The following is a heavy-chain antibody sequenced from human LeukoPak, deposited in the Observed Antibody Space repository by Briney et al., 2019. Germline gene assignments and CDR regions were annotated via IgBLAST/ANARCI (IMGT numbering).Heavy chain of an antibody. V-gene: IGHV4-34*01. Sequence: PSETLSLTCAVYGGSFSGYYWSWIRQPPGKGLEWIGEINHSGSTNYNPSLKSRVTISVDTSKNQFSLKLSSVTAADTAVYYCARGPSSGWYLLFDYWGQGTLVTVSS. CDR2: INHSGST. J-gene: IGHJ4*02. CDR3: ARGPSSGWYLLFDY. CDR1: GGSFSGYY. D-gene: IGHD6-19*01.